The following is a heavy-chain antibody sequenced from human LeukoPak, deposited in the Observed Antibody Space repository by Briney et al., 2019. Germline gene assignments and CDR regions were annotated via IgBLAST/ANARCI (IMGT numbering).Heavy chain of an antibody. CDR1: GFTVSSNY. CDR3: GRDYYDSSGYYPLDY. J-gene: IGHJ4*02. CDR2: IYSGGST. Sequence: GGSLRLSCAASGFTVSSNYMSWVRQAPGKGLEWVSVIYSGGSTYYADSVKGRFTISRDNSKNTLYLQMNSLRAEDTAVYYCGRDYYDSSGYYPLDYWGQGTLVTVSS. D-gene: IGHD3-22*01. V-gene: IGHV3-53*01.